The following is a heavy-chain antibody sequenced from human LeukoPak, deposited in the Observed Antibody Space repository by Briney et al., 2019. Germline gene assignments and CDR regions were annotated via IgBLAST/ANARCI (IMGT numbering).Heavy chain of an antibody. D-gene: IGHD3-3*01. CDR3: ARDLGFLEWLGNLDY. J-gene: IGHJ4*02. Sequence: AASVKVSCKASGYTFTSYYMHGVRQAPGQGLEWMGIINPSGGSTSYAQKFQGRVTMTRDMSTSTVYMELSSLRSEDTAVYYCARDLGFLEWLGNLDYWGQGTLVTVSS. V-gene: IGHV1-46*01. CDR2: INPSGGST. CDR1: GYTFTSYY.